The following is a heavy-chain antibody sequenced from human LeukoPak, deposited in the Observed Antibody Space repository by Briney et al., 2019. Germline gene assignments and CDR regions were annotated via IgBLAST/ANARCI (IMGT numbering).Heavy chain of an antibody. J-gene: IGHJ6*03. CDR3: ARDRISVYGGNSYYYYYYMDV. Sequence: GGSLRLSCAASGFTFSSYWMHWVCQAPGKGLVWVSRINSDGSSTSYADSVKGRFTISRDNAKNTLYLQMNSLRAEDTAVYYCARDRISVYGGNSYYYYYYMDVWGKGTTVTVSS. CDR2: INSDGSST. V-gene: IGHV3-74*01. D-gene: IGHD4-23*01. CDR1: GFTFSSYW.